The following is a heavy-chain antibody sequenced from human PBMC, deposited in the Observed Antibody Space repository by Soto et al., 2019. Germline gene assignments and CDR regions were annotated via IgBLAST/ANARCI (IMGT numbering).Heavy chain of an antibody. V-gene: IGHV3-48*01. CDR1: GFTFSSYS. CDR2: ISSSSSTI. D-gene: IGHD3-10*01. CDR3: ARETLPVLLWFGESHMRFDP. J-gene: IGHJ5*01. Sequence: GGSLRLSCAASGFTFSSYSMNWVRQAPGKGLEWVSYISSSSSTIYYADSVKGRFTISRDNAKNSLYLQMNSLRAEDTAVYYCARETLPVLLWFGESHMRFDPWGQGTLVTVSS.